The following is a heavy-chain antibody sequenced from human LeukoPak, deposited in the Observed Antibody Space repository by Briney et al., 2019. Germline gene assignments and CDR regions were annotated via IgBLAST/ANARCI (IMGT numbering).Heavy chain of an antibody. V-gene: IGHV4-4*07. D-gene: IGHD5-18*01. CDR2: IYTSGST. Sequence: SETLSLTCTVSGGSISSYYWSWIRQLAGKGLEWIGRIYTSGSTNYNPSLKSRVTMSVDTSKNQFSLKLSSVTAADTAVYYCARDFGYSYGFGDAFDIWGQGTMVTVSS. J-gene: IGHJ3*02. CDR1: GGSISSYY. CDR3: ARDFGYSYGFGDAFDI.